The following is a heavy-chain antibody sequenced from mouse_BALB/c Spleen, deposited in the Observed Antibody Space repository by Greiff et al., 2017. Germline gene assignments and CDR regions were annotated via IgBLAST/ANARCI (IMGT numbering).Heavy chain of an antibody. Sequence: EVQRVESGGGLVKPGGSLKLSCAASGFTFSDYYMYWVRQTPEKRLEWVATISDGGSYTYYPDSVKGRFTISRDNAKNNLYLQMSSLKSEDTAMYYCARVDYERGLDYWGQGTSVTVSS. D-gene: IGHD2-4*01. V-gene: IGHV5-4*02. J-gene: IGHJ4*01. CDR2: ISDGGSYT. CDR1: GFTFSDYY. CDR3: ARVDYERGLDY.